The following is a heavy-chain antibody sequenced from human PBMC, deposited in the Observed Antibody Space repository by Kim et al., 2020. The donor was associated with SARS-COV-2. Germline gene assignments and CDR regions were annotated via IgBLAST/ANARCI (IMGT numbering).Heavy chain of an antibody. D-gene: IGHD3-22*01. J-gene: IGHJ3*02. CDR2: ISSSGSTI. V-gene: IGHV3-48*03. CDR3: AREERTPILVVVITSAFDI. Sequence: GSLRLSCAASGFTFSSYEMNWVRQAPGKGLEWVSYISSSGSTIFYADSVKGRFTISRDNAKNSLYLQMNSLRAEDTGVYYCAREERTPILVVVITSAFDIWGQGTMVTVSS. CDR1: GFTFSSYE.